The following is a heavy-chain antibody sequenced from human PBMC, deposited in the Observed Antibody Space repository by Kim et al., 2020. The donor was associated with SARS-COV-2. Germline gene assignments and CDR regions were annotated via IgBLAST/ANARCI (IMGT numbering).Heavy chain of an antibody. CDR2: IKYDGSEK. CDR3: ATRPWSDDYFGAFDY. CDR1: GFRFNTFW. J-gene: IGHJ4*01. D-gene: IGHD3-3*01. Sequence: GGSLRLSCAASGFRFNTFWMSWVRQAPGKGPEWVANIKYDGSEKYYVDSVKGRFTISRDNAKNSLFLQMNSMRAEDTAVYYCATRPWSDDYFGAFDYWG. V-gene: IGHV3-7*01.